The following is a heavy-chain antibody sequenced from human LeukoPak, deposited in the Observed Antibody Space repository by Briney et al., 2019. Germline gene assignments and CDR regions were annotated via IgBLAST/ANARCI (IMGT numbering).Heavy chain of an antibody. Sequence: SVKVSCKASGGTFSSYTISWVRQAPGQGLEWMGRIIPILGIANYAQKFQGRVTITADKSTSTAYMELSSLRSEDTAVYYCAREIGDCGGDCFLGAFDIWGQGTMVTVSS. CDR1: GGTFSSYT. CDR3: AREIGDCGGDCFLGAFDI. V-gene: IGHV1-69*04. CDR2: IIPILGIA. D-gene: IGHD2-21*01. J-gene: IGHJ3*02.